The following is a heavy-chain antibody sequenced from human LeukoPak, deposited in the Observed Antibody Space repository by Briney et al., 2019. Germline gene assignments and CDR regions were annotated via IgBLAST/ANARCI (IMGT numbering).Heavy chain of an antibody. CDR1: GYTFTRHG. Sequence: ASVKVSCKASGYTFTRHGITWVRQAPGQGLEWMGWISTYSSHTTYAQKFQGRVTMTTDTSTTTAYMELRSLRSDDTAVYHCARDEGRVSGSFNPWGQGTLVTVSS. J-gene: IGHJ5*02. CDR2: ISTYSSHT. V-gene: IGHV1-18*01. CDR3: ARDEGRVSGSFNP. D-gene: IGHD3-10*01.